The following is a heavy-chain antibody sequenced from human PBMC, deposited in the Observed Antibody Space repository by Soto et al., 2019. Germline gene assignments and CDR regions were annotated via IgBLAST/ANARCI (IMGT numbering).Heavy chain of an antibody. J-gene: IGHJ5*02. Sequence: QVQLVQSGAEVKKPGASVRVSCKASGYTFTKFDINWVRQATGQGLEWMGWMNPNSGNTGYAQKLQGRVTMTRNTSITAYYMELSTLRSEDTAVYYWVRGDYGDYSLWFDPWGQGTLVTVSS. D-gene: IGHD4-17*01. CDR2: MNPNSGNT. V-gene: IGHV1-8*01. CDR3: VRGDYGDYSLWFDP. CDR1: GYTFTKFD.